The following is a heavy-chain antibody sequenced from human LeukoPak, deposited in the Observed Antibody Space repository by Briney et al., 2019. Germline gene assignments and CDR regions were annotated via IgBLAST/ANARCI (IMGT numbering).Heavy chain of an antibody. J-gene: IGHJ6*02. D-gene: IGHD3-22*01. CDR1: GGSFSGYY. Sequence: PSETLSLTCAVYGGSFSGYYWSWIRQPPGKGLEWIGEINHSGSTNYNPSLKSRVTISVDTSKNQFSLKLSSVTAADTAVYYCARWYYDSSGVGGMDVWGQGTTVTVSS. V-gene: IGHV4-34*01. CDR2: INHSGST. CDR3: ARWYYDSSGVGGMDV.